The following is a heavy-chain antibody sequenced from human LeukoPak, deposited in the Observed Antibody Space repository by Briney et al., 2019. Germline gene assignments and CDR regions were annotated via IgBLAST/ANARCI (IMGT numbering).Heavy chain of an antibody. CDR1: GGSFSGYY. J-gene: IGHJ3*02. CDR3: ARAYSSSWYRGGDAFDI. Sequence: PSETLSLTCAVYGGSFSGYYWSWIRQPPGKGLEWIGGINHSGSTNYNPSLKSRVTISVDTSKNQFSLKLSSVTAADTAVYYCARAYSSSWYRGGDAFDIWGQGTMVTVSS. D-gene: IGHD6-13*01. CDR2: INHSGST. V-gene: IGHV4-34*01.